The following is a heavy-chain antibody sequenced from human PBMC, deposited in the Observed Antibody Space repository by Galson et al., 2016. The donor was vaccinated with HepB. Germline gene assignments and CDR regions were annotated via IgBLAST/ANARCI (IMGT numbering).Heavy chain of an antibody. V-gene: IGHV1-18*01. J-gene: IGHJ6*02. CDR1: EYTFSSYG. Sequence: SVKVSCKASEYTFSSYGISWVRQAPGQGLEWMGWISAYNGDTAYGDKVQGRVTMTTDTSTSTAYMELRSLRSDDTAVYYCARDYARAKNGQLRDYFYGMDVWGQGTTVTVSS. D-gene: IGHD2-8*01. CDR2: ISAYNGDT. CDR3: ARDYARAKNGQLRDYFYGMDV.